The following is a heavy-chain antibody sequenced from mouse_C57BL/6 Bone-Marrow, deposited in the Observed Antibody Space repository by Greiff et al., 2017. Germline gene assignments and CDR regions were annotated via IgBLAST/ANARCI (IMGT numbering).Heavy chain of an antibody. CDR3: TTLYYGSEAWFAY. V-gene: IGHV14-4*01. D-gene: IGHD1-1*01. J-gene: IGHJ3*01. CDR1: GFNIKDDY. CDR2: LDPENGDT. Sequence: EVQLQQSGAELVRPGASVKLSCTASGFNIKDDYMHWVKQRPEQGLEWIGWLDPENGDTEYASKFQGKATITADTSSNTAYLQLSSLTSEDTAVYYCTTLYYGSEAWFAYWGQGTLVTVSA.